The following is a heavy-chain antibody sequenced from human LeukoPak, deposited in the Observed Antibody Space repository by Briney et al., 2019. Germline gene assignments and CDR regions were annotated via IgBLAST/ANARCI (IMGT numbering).Heavy chain of an antibody. CDR3: AGSSWWYYYYYMDV. CDR2: ISSSGSTI. D-gene: IGHD6-13*01. CDR1: GFTFSSYE. J-gene: IGHJ6*03. Sequence: PGGSLRLSCAASGFTFSSYEMNWVRQAPGKGLEWVSYISSSGSTIYYADSVKGRFTISRDNAKNSLYLQMNSLRAEDTAVYYCAGSSWWYYYYYMDVWGKGTTVTVSS. V-gene: IGHV3-48*03.